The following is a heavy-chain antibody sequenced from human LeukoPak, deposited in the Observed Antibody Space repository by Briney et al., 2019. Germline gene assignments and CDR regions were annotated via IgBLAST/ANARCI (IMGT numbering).Heavy chain of an antibody. D-gene: IGHD6-19*01. CDR3: ASTYSSGWYVSY. V-gene: IGHV5-51*01. Sequence: KVSCKASGGTFSSYTISWVRQAPGQGLEWMGIIYPGDSDTRYSPSFQGQVTVSADKSISTAYLQWSSLKASDTAMYYCASTYSSGWYVSYWGQGTLVTVSS. CDR2: IYPGDSDT. CDR1: GGTFSSYT. J-gene: IGHJ4*02.